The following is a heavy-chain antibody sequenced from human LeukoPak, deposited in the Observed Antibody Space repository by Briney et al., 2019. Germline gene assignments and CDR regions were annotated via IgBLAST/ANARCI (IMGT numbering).Heavy chain of an antibody. V-gene: IGHV1-46*01. J-gene: IGHJ3*02. CDR3: AREGENIAFDI. D-gene: IGHD3-16*01. CDR2: INPSGGST. CDR1: GHTFTSYY. Sequence: ASVKVSCKASGHTFTSYYMHWVRQAPGQGLEWMGIINPSGGSTSYAQKFQGRVTMTRDMSTSTVYMELSSLRSEDTAVYYCAREGENIAFDIWGQGTMVTVSS.